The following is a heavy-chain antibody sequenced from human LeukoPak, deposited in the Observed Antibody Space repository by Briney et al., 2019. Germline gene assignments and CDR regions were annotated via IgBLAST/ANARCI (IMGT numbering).Heavy chain of an antibody. Sequence: PGGSLRLSCAASGFTFSSYAMSWVRQAPGKGLEWVSAISGSGGSTYYADSVKGRFTISRDNSKNTLYLQMNSLRAEDTAVYYCARGEGSGSYSQIGYWGQGTLVTVSS. D-gene: IGHD3-10*01. CDR3: ARGEGSGSYSQIGY. CDR2: ISGSGGST. CDR1: GFTFSSYA. V-gene: IGHV3-23*01. J-gene: IGHJ4*02.